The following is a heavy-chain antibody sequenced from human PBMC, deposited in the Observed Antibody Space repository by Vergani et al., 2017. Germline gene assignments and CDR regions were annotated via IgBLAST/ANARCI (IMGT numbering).Heavy chain of an antibody. D-gene: IGHD3-22*01. CDR3: AREGSSGYYPYYFDY. Sequence: QVQLQQWGAGLLKPSETLSLTCAVYGGSFSGYYWSWIRQPPGKGLEWIGEINHSGSTNYNPSLKSRVTISVDTSKNQFSLKLSSVTAADTAVYYCAREGSSGYYPYYFDYWGQGTLVTVSS. CDR1: GGSFSGYY. J-gene: IGHJ4*02. CDR2: INHSGST. V-gene: IGHV4-34*01.